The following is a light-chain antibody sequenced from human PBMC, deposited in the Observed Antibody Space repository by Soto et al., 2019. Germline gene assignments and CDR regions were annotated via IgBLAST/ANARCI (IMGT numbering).Light chain of an antibody. J-gene: IGKJ1*01. CDR1: QSVSSNY. CDR2: GAS. CDR3: HQYGSFPPGT. V-gene: IGKV3-20*01. Sequence: EIGLTQSPGTLSLSPGERATLSCRASQSVSSNYLAWYQQKPGQAPRFLIYGASSRASGIPDRFSGSGSGTDFAITISRLAPEDFAVYSCHQYGSFPPGTLGQGTKAEIK.